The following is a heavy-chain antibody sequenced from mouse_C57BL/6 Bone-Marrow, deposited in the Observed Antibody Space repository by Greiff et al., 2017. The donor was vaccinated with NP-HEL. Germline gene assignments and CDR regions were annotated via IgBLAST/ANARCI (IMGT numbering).Heavy chain of an antibody. CDR1: GYTFTDYE. CDR3: KSDDGVV. Sequence: VHLVESGAELVRPGASVTLSCKASGYTFTDYEMHWVKQTPVHGLEWIGAIDPETGGTAYNQKFKGKAILTADKSSSTAYMELRSLTSEDSAVYYCKSDDGVVWGTGTTVTVSS. V-gene: IGHV1-15*01. CDR2: IDPETGGT. D-gene: IGHD1-2*01. J-gene: IGHJ1*03.